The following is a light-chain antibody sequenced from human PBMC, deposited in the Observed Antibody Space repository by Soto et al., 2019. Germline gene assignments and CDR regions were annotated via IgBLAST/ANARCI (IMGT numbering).Light chain of an antibody. V-gene: IGLV2-14*01. CDR1: SSDVGAYKY. CDR3: NSYAGDIIRFV. Sequence: QSALTQPASVSGSPGQSVTISCTGTSSDVGAYKYVSWYQQHPGKAPKLMIYEVGNRPSGVSNRFSGSKSGNTASLTISGLQADDEADYYCNSYAGDIIRFVFGTGTKVTVL. CDR2: EVG. J-gene: IGLJ1*01.